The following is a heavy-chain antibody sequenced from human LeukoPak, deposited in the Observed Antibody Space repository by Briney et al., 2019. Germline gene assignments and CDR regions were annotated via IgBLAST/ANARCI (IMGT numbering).Heavy chain of an antibody. CDR3: AATVSSGSYHAFDI. CDR1: GFTFTSSA. Sequence: SVKVSCKASGFTFTSSAMQWVRQARGQRLEWIGWIVVGSGNTNYAQKFQERVTITRDMSTSTAYMELSSLRSEDTAVYYCAATVSSGSYHAFDIWGQGPMVTVSS. CDR2: IVVGSGNT. J-gene: IGHJ3*02. V-gene: IGHV1-58*02. D-gene: IGHD1-26*01.